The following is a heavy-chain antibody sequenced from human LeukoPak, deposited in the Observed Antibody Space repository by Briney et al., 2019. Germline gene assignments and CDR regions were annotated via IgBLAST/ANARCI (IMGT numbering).Heavy chain of an antibody. CDR2: TGVSGS. Sequence: GGSLRLSCAASGFTFSNAWMSWVRQVLGKGLKWVSTTGVSGSYYADSVKGRFTISRDNSKNTLYLQMNSLRAEDTAVYYCARYTGGQRVPIDYWGQGTLVTVSS. J-gene: IGHJ4*02. D-gene: IGHD5-18*01. V-gene: IGHV3-23*01. CDR1: GFTFSNAW. CDR3: ARYTGGQRVPIDY.